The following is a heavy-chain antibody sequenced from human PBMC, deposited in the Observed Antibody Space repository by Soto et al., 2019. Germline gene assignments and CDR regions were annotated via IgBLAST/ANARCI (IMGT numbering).Heavy chain of an antibody. CDR1: GFTFSTYW. J-gene: IGHJ4*02. D-gene: IGHD4-17*01. V-gene: IGHV3-7*01. CDR2: IKEDGSEK. CDR3: ARADDFGALDY. Sequence: EVQLVESGGGLVQPGGSLRLSCAASGFTFSTYWMSWVRQAPGKGLEWVANIKEDGSEKYYVDSVRGRFTISRDNAKNSLSLQMISLRGEDTAVYYCARADDFGALDYWGQKTLVTVSS.